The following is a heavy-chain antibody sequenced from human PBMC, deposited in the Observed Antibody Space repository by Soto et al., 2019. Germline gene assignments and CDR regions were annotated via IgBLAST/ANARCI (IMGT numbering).Heavy chain of an antibody. CDR2: IYWDDDT. V-gene: IGHV2-5*02. CDR3: AHAFGGTSWPNDAFDV. J-gene: IGHJ3*01. D-gene: IGHD3-16*01. CDR1: GFSFSADGVG. Sequence: TLKESGPTLVKPTQTLTLTCIFSGFSFSADGVGVGWIRQPPGKTLEWLALIYWDDDTRYRPSLKSRLTTTKDSSKNQVVLTMTNMDPLDTATYYCAHAFGGTSWPNDAFDVWGQGTVVTVSS.